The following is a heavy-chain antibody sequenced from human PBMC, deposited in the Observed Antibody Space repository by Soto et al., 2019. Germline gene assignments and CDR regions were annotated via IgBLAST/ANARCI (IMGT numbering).Heavy chain of an antibody. Sequence: ASVKVSCKASGYTFTTYGISWIRQAPGQGLDWMGWISPYNENTNYAQRFQGRVTMTTDTSTNTAYMELRSLRSDDTAVYYCARGYYYDNSGMFYFDSWG. V-gene: IGHV1-18*01. D-gene: IGHD3-22*01. J-gene: IGHJ4*01. CDR3: ARGYYYDNSGMFYFDS. CDR2: ISPYNENT. CDR1: GYTFTTYG.